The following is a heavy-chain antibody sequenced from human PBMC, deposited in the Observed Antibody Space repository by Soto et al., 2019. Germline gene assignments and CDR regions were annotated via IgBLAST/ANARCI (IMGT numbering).Heavy chain of an antibody. V-gene: IGHV1-69*13. D-gene: IGHD2-15*01. CDR3: ARGYCSGGNCYSGMHV. CDR1: GGTFSTHA. J-gene: IGHJ6*02. Sequence: SVKVSCKASGGTFSTHAIIWVRQAPGHGLEWMGGIIPISGTTYYTQKFQGRVTITADEPTSTAFMELSSLKSDDTAVFYCARGYCSGGNCYSGMHVWGQGTMVTVSS. CDR2: IIPISGTT.